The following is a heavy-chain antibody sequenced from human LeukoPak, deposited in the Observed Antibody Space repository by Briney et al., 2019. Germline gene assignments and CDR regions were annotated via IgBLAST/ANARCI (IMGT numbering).Heavy chain of an antibody. Sequence: SETLSLTCTVSGGSISGSSYYWGWIRQPPGKGLEWIGSIYYSGSTYYNPSLKSRVTISVDTSKNQFSLKLSSVTAADTAVYYCARTSSSYSSYYFDYWGQGTLVTVSS. CDR1: GGSISGSSYY. D-gene: IGHD6-13*01. CDR3: ARTSSSYSSYYFDY. J-gene: IGHJ4*02. CDR2: IYYSGST. V-gene: IGHV4-39*07.